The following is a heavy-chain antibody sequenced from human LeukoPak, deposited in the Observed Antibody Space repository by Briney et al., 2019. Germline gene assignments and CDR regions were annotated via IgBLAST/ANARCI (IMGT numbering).Heavy chain of an antibody. J-gene: IGHJ6*02. CDR3: ARMALNGMDV. CDR2: ISYDGSNK. Sequence: SGGGVVQHGRSLRLSCAASGFTFSSYAMHWVRQAPGKGLEWVAVISYDGSNKYYADSVRGRFTISRDNSKNTLYLQMNSLRAEDTAVYYRARMALNGMDVWGQGTTVTVSS. V-gene: IGHV3-30-3*01. CDR1: GFTFSSYA. D-gene: IGHD5-24*01.